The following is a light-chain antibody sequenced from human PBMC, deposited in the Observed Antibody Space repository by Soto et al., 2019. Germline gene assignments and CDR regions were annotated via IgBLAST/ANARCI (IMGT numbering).Light chain of an antibody. Sequence: IQLTQSPSSLSASVGDRVTVTCRASQSININLNWYQQKPGKAPTLLIYGASTLQSGVPSRFSGGGSRTDFTLTISSLQTEDFATYYCQQSHRSPYTFGQGTKLEI. CDR3: QQSHRSPYT. CDR1: QSININ. CDR2: GAS. V-gene: IGKV1-39*01. J-gene: IGKJ2*01.